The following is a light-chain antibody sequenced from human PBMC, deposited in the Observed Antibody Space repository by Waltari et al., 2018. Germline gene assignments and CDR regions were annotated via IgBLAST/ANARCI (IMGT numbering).Light chain of an antibody. Sequence: EVVLTQSPATLSLSPGERATLSCRASQSVNDYLAGYQQKTGQAPRPLMYDASNRATGIPARFSGSGSGTDFTLTISSLESEDFAVYYCQQRSNWPLTFGGGTKVEIK. CDR3: QQRSNWPLT. J-gene: IGKJ4*01. V-gene: IGKV3-11*01. CDR1: QSVNDY. CDR2: DAS.